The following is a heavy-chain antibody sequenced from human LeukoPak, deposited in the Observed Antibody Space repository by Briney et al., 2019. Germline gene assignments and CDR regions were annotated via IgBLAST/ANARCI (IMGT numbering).Heavy chain of an antibody. Sequence: GGSLRLSCAASGLTFSTSSMNWVRQPPGKGLKWISYIRGSITTIYYADSVKGRFTISRDNAENSLYLQMNDLRAEDTGVYFCARDARSHCGTDACYGPYFDYWGQGSLVTVSS. J-gene: IGHJ4*02. D-gene: IGHD2-2*01. CDR1: GLTFSTSS. CDR2: IRGSITTI. V-gene: IGHV3-48*01. CDR3: ARDARSHCGTDACYGPYFDY.